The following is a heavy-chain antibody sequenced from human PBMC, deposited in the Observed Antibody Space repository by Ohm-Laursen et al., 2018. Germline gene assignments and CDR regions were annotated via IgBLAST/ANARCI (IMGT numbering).Heavy chain of an antibody. V-gene: IGHV4-34*01. D-gene: IGHD2-2*01. CDR3: ARGLTDIVVVPAAMGFDY. CDR1: GGSFSGYY. CDR2: INHSGST. J-gene: IGHJ4*02. Sequence: GTLSLTCSVYGGSFSGYYWSWIRQPPGKGLEWIGEINHSGSTNYNPSLKSRVTISVDTSKNQFSLKLSSVTAADTAVYYCARGLTDIVVVPAAMGFDYWGQGTLVTVSS.